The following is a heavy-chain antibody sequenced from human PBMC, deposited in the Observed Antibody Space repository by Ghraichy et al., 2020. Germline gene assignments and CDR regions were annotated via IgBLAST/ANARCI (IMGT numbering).Heavy chain of an antibody. D-gene: IGHD3-10*01. Sequence: SETLSLTCTVSGGSISSYYWSWIRQPPGKGLEWIGYIYYSGSTNYNPSLKSRVTISVDTSKNQFSLKLSSVTAADTAVYYCARLFYGSGSRNPYYYYGMDVWGQGTTVTVSS. V-gene: IGHV4-59*08. CDR1: GGSISSYY. J-gene: IGHJ6*02. CDR2: IYYSGST. CDR3: ARLFYGSGSRNPYYYYGMDV.